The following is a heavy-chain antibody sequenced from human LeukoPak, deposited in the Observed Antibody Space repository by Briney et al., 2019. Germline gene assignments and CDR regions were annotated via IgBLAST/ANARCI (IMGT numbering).Heavy chain of an antibody. CDR2: INHSGST. Sequence: SETLSLTCAVYGGSFSGYYWSWIRQPPGKGLEWIGEINHSGSTNYNPSLKSRVTISVDTSKNQFSLKLSSVTAADTAVYYCARGVYCSSTSCYTLFDYWGQGTLVTVSS. V-gene: IGHV4-34*01. CDR3: ARGVYCSSTSCYTLFDY. CDR1: GGSFSGYY. J-gene: IGHJ4*02. D-gene: IGHD2-2*02.